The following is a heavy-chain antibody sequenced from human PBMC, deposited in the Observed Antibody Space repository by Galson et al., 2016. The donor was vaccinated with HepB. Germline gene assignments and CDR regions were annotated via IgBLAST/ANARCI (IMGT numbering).Heavy chain of an antibody. V-gene: IGHV3-30*09. CDR3: ATTQQWLDHLGPDY. CDR1: GFTFSSSA. D-gene: IGHD6-19*01. J-gene: IGHJ4*02. Sequence: SLRLSCAASGFTFSSSAMHWVRQAPGKGLEWVAIILYDGSNKFYADSVKGRFAISRDNSENTLYLQMNSLRTDDTAVYYCATTQQWLDHLGPDYWGQGTLVTVSS. CDR2: ILYDGSNK.